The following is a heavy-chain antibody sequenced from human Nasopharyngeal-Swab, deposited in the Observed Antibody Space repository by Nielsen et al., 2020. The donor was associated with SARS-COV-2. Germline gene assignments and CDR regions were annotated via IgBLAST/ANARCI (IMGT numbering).Heavy chain of an antibody. J-gene: IGHJ6*02. CDR1: GFTVSSNY. Sequence: GESLEISCAASGFTVSSNYMSWVRQAPGKGLEWVSVIYSGGSTYYADSVKGRFTISRHNSKNTLYLQMNSLRAEDTAVYYCARQGPHYYYYGMDVWGQGTTVTVSS. V-gene: IGHV3-53*04. CDR3: ARQGPHYYYYGMDV. CDR2: IYSGGST.